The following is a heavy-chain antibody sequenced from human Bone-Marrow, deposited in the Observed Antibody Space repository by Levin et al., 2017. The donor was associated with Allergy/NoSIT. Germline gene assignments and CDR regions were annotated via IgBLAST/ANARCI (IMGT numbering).Heavy chain of an antibody. CDR3: ARYSSSSSADDH. J-gene: IGHJ4*02. CDR1: GYMFTDYG. CDR2: ISADNGNT. V-gene: IGHV1-18*01. D-gene: IGHD6-6*01. Sequence: ASVKVSCRASGYMFTDYGISWVRQAPGQGLEWMGWISADNGNTHSPEKFHDRLILTRDTTTSKAYMELRSLRSEDTAVYYCARYSSSSSADDHWGQGTLVTVSS.